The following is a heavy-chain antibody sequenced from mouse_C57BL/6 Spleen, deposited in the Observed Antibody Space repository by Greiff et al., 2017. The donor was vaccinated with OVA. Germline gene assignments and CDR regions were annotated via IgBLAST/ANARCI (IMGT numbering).Heavy chain of an antibody. CDR1: GFTFSDYG. V-gene: IGHV5-17*01. CDR2: ISSGSSTI. Sequence: EVQLVESGGGLVKPGGSLKLSCAASGFTFSDYGMHWVRQAPEKGLEWVAYISSGSSTIYYADTVKGGCTISRDNAKNTLFLHMTSLRSEDTAMYYCARGRFLNGLDYWGQGTTLTVSS. CDR3: ARGRFLNGLDY. J-gene: IGHJ2*01.